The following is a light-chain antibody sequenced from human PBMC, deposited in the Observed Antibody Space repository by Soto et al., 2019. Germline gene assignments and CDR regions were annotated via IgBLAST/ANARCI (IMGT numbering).Light chain of an antibody. CDR1: QSISSW. CDR2: KAS. Sequence: DIQMTQSPSILSASVGDRVTITCRASQSISSWLAWYQQKPGKAPNLLIYKASSLQSGVPSRFSGSGSGTEFTLTISSLQPDDLASYYCQQYNSFPYTFGQGTKLEIK. J-gene: IGKJ2*01. CDR3: QQYNSFPYT. V-gene: IGKV1-5*03.